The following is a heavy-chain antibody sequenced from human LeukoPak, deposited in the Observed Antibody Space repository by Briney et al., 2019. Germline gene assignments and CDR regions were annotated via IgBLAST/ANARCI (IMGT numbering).Heavy chain of an antibody. V-gene: IGHV1-8*01. CDR1: GYTFTSYD. CDR3: ARGSEYSSSGSIDY. J-gene: IGHJ4*02. CDR2: MNPNSGNT. Sequence: ASVKVSCKASGYTFTSYDINWVRQATGQGLEWMGWMNPNSGNTGYAQKFQGRVTMTRNTSISTAYMELRSLRSDDTAVYYCARGSEYSSSGSIDYWGQGTLVTVSS. D-gene: IGHD6-6*01.